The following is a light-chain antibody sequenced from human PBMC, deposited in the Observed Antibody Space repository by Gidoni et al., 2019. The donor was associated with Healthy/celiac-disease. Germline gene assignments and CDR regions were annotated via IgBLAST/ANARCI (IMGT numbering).Light chain of an antibody. Sequence: EIVSTQSPATLSVSPGERATLSCRASQSVSSNLAWYQQKPGQAPRLLIYGASTRATGIPARFSGSGSGTEFTLTISSLQSEDFAVYYCQQYNNWPPMYTFXQXTKLEIK. CDR3: QQYNNWPPMYT. V-gene: IGKV3-15*01. J-gene: IGKJ2*01. CDR1: QSVSSN. CDR2: GAS.